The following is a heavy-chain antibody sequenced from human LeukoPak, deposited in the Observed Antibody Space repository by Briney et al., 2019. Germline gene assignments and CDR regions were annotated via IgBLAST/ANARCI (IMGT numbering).Heavy chain of an antibody. Sequence: ASVKVSCKASGYTFTSYYMHWVRQAPGQGLEWMGIINPSGGSTSYAQKFQGGVTMTRDTSTSTVYMELSSLRSEDTALYYCVKDRCDHFTCPEVWGRGTLVTVSS. CDR1: GYTFTSYY. CDR2: INPSGGST. V-gene: IGHV1-46*01. J-gene: IGHJ4*02. D-gene: IGHD1-14*01. CDR3: VKDRCDHFTCPEV.